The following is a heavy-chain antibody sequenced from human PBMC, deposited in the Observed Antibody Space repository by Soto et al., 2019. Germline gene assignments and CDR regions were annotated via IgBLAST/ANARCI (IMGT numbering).Heavy chain of an antibody. J-gene: IGHJ6*02. CDR2: IYPGDSDT. CDR1: GYSFTSYW. Sequence: LGESLKISCKGSGYSFTSYWIGWVRQMPGKGLEWMGIIYPGDSDTRYSPSFQGQVTISADKSISTAYLQWSSLKASDTAMYYCARHNSGSYSGYYYGMDVWGQGTTVTVSS. CDR3: ARHNSGSYSGYYYGMDV. V-gene: IGHV5-51*01. D-gene: IGHD1-26*01.